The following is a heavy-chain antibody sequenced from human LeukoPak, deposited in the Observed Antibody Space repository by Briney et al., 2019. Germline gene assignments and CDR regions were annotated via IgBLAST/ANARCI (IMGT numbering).Heavy chain of an antibody. CDR1: GFTFSTFP. D-gene: IGHD1-26*01. CDR3: TRSPSLGGSYWGFGY. V-gene: IGHV3-74*01. Sequence: GGSLRLSCSASGFTFSTFPMHWVRQAPGKGLVWVSRPSPDGSSSIYADSVKGRFTVSRDNAKNTVYLQMNSLRADDTAVYYCTRSPSLGGSYWGFGYRGERALVTVSS. J-gene: IGHJ4*02. CDR2: PSPDGSSS.